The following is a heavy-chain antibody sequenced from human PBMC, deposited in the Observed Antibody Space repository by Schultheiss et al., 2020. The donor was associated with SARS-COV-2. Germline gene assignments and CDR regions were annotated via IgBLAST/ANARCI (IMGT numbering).Heavy chain of an antibody. CDR1: GFTVSSNY. CDR3: AREIMAPRGLQYGMDV. D-gene: IGHD4-11*01. J-gene: IGHJ6*02. V-gene: IGHV4-59*02. CDR2: IYYSGST. Sequence: ESLKISCAASGFTVSSNYMSWVRQAPGKGLEWIGYIYYSGSTNYNPSLKSRVTISVDTSKNQLSLQLSSVTAADTAVYYCAREIMAPRGLQYGMDVWGQGTTVTVSS.